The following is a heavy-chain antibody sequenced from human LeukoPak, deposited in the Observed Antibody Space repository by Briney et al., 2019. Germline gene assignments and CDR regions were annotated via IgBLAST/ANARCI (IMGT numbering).Heavy chain of an antibody. CDR3: ARASSSSLFDY. CDR1: GFTFNTHA. CDR2: ISDTGELT. D-gene: IGHD6-6*01. Sequence: PGGSLRLSCAASGFTFNTHALSWVRQAPGKGLEWVAAISDTGELTYSADSVRGRFAISRDNSKNTLYLQMNSLRAEDTAVYYCARASSSSLFDYWGQGTLVTVSS. V-gene: IGHV3-23*01. J-gene: IGHJ4*02.